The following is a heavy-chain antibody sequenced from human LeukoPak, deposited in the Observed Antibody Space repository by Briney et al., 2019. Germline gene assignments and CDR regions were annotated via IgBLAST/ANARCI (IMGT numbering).Heavy chain of an antibody. CDR1: GFTFSNAW. V-gene: IGHV3-15*01. D-gene: IGHD5-18*01. Sequence: GGSLRLSCAASGFTFSNAWMSWVRQAPGKGLEWVGRIKSKTDGGTTDYAARVKGRFTISRDDSKNTLYLQMNSLKTEDTAVYYCTTDYTAGSFDYWGQGTLVTVSS. CDR2: IKSKTDGGTT. J-gene: IGHJ4*02. CDR3: TTDYTAGSFDY.